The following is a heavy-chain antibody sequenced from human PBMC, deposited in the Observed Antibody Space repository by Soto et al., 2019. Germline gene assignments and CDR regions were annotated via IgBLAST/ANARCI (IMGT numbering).Heavy chain of an antibody. CDR3: EKAYNWNDVGNDAFDI. D-gene: IGHD1-20*01. CDR2: ISYDGSNK. V-gene: IGHV3-30*18. Sequence: GGSLRLSCAASGFTFSSYGMHWVRQAPGKGLEWVAVISYDGSNKYYADSVKGRFTISRDNSKNTLYLQMNSLRAEDTAVYYCEKAYNWNDVGNDAFDIWGQGTMVTVSS. J-gene: IGHJ3*02. CDR1: GFTFSSYG.